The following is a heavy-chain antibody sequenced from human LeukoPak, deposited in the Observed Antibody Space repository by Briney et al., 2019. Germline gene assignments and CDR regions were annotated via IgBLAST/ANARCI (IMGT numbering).Heavy chain of an antibody. CDR1: GYTFTSYG. Sequence: ASVKVSCEASGYTFTSYGISWVRQAPGQGLEWMGWISAYNGNTNYAQELQGRVTMTTDTSTSTAYMELRSLRSDDTAVYYCARADDGDYWFDPWGQGTLVTVSS. V-gene: IGHV1-18*01. J-gene: IGHJ5*02. CDR3: ARADDGDYWFDP. CDR2: ISAYNGNT. D-gene: IGHD4-17*01.